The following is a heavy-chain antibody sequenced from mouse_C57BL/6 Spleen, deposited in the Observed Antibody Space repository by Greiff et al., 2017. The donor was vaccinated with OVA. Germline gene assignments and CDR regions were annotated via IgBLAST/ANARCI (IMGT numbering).Heavy chain of an antibody. CDR1: GYTFTSYW. Sequence: QVQLQQSGAELVKPGASVKLSCKASGYTFTSYWMQWVKQRPGQGLEWIGEIDPSDSYTNYNQKFKGKATLTVDTSSSTAYMQLSSLTSEDSAVYYCARSSGWAMDYWGQGTSVTVSS. D-gene: IGHD3-2*02. CDR3: ARSSGWAMDY. CDR2: IDPSDSYT. V-gene: IGHV1-50*01. J-gene: IGHJ4*01.